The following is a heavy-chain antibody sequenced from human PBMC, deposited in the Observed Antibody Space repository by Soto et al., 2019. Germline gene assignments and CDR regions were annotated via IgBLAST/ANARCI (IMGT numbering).Heavy chain of an antibody. J-gene: IGHJ5*02. D-gene: IGHD2-15*01. CDR1: GGSISGGDYY. CDR3: ARETLVGASTGWCFDP. V-gene: IGHV4-30-4*01. Sequence: QVQLQESGPGLVKPSQTLSLTCTVSGGSISGGDYYWSWIRQPPGKGLEWIGYIYYSGSTYYNPSLQSVVTFSVGSAKNPFSLQLNSVTAADTAVFYCARETLVGASTGWCFDPCGQCPLLTVSS. CDR2: IYYSGST.